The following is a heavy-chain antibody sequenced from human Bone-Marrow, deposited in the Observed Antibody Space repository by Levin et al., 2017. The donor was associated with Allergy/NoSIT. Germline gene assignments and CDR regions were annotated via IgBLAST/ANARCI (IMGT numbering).Heavy chain of an antibody. CDR2: ISSSSSTI. CDR3: ARGYYYGSGSAFDY. Sequence: GGSLRLSCAASGFTFSSYSMNWVRQAPGKGLEWVSYISSSSSTIYYADSVKGRFTISRDNAKNSLYLQMNSLRAEDTAVYYCARGYYYGSGSAFDYWGQGTLVTVSS. J-gene: IGHJ4*02. V-gene: IGHV3-48*01. D-gene: IGHD3-10*01. CDR1: GFTFSSYS.